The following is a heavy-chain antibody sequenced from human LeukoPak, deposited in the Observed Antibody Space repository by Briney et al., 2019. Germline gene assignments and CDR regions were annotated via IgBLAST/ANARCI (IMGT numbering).Heavy chain of an antibody. V-gene: IGHV4-39*01. J-gene: IGHJ6*03. CDR3: ARLVEVGFGQFLGRYMDV. Sequence: SEALSLTCSVSIASFRSTRSFWGWVRLPPGKGLQWIGTLYYSGSIYYSGGTHYNPSLKSRVGISVDPSKRQISLNMTSVTAADTGVYYCARLVEVGFGQFLGRYMDVWGKGTTV. CDR2: IYYSGGT. CDR1: IASFRSTRSF. D-gene: IGHD2-15*01.